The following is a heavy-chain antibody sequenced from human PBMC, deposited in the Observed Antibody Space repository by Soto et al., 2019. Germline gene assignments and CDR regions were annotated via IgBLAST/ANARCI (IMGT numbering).Heavy chain of an antibody. CDR1: GFTFNTYP. Sequence: QVHLVESGGGVVQPGRSLRLSCAASGFTFNTYPMHWVRQAPGKGLEWVALISHDGSNKYYADSVKGRFTISRDNSKNTLYLQMNGLRAEDTAVYYCARWNVQHDSYGYFWGQGTLVTVSS. CDR2: ISHDGSNK. J-gene: IGHJ4*02. V-gene: IGHV3-30-3*01. D-gene: IGHD5-18*01. CDR3: ARWNVQHDSYGYF.